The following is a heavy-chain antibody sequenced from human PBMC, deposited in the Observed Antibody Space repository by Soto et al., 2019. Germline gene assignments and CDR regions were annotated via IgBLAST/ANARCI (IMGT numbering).Heavy chain of an antibody. D-gene: IGHD3-16*02. CDR3: AHISLNYDYIWGSYRDDAFDI. CDR1: GFSLSTSGVG. Sequence: QITLKESGPTLVKPTQTLTLTCTFSGFSLSTSGVGVGWIRQPPGKALEWLALIYWDDDKRYSPSLKSRLTLTKDTAKNQVVLTMTNMDPVDTATYYCAHISLNYDYIWGSYRDDAFDIWGQGTMVTVSS. V-gene: IGHV2-5*02. J-gene: IGHJ3*02. CDR2: IYWDDDK.